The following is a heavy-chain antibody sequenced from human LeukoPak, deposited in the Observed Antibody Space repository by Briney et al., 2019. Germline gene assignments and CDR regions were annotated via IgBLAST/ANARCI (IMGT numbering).Heavy chain of an antibody. V-gene: IGHV1-69*02. CDR1: GGTFSSYT. CDR2: IIPILGIA. CDR3: ARPYGSGSFDNWFDP. D-gene: IGHD3-10*01. Sequence: SVKVSCKASGGTFSSYTISWVRQAPGQGLEWMGRIIPILGIANYAQKFQGRVTITADKSTSTAYMELSSLRSEDTAVYYCARPYGSGSFDNWFDPWGQGTLVIVSS. J-gene: IGHJ5*02.